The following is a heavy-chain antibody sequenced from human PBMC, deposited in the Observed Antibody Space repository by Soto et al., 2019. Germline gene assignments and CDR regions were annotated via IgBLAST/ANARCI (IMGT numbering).Heavy chain of an antibody. J-gene: IGHJ6*02. CDR3: AKDYVPYYYGMDV. CDR2: ISGSGGST. CDR1: GFTFSSYA. D-gene: IGHD2-2*01. V-gene: IGHV3-23*01. Sequence: GGSLRLSCAASGFTFSSYAMSWVRQAPGKGLEWVSAISGSGGSTYYADSVKGRFTISRDNSKNTLYLQMNSLRAEDAAVYYCAKDYVPYYYGMDVWGQGTTVTVSS.